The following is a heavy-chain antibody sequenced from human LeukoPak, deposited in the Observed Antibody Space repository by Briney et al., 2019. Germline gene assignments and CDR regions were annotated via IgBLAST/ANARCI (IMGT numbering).Heavy chain of an antibody. J-gene: IGHJ5*02. CDR1: GGTFSSYA. CDR2: IIPIFGTA. V-gene: IGHV1-69*05. Sequence: SVKVSCKASGGTFSSYAISWVRRAPGQGLEWMGGIIPIFGTANYAQKFQGRVTITTDESTSTAYMELSSLRSEDTAVYYCAREDTAAGTSWFDPWGQGTLVTVSS. D-gene: IGHD6-13*01. CDR3: AREDTAAGTSWFDP.